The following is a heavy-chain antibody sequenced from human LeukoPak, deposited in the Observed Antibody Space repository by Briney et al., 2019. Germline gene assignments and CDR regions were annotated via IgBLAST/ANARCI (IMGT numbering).Heavy chain of an antibody. V-gene: IGHV4-38-2*01. CDR1: GYSISSGYY. D-gene: IGHD3-10*01. CDR3: ARASGSYGSGSYYYYGMDV. Sequence: PSETLSLTCAVSGYSISSGYYWGWIRQPPGKGLEWIGSIFHSGSTYYNPSLKSRVNMSVDTSKNQISLKLSFVTAADTAVYYCARASGSYGSGSYYYYGMDVRGKGTTVTVSS. J-gene: IGHJ6*04. CDR2: IFHSGST.